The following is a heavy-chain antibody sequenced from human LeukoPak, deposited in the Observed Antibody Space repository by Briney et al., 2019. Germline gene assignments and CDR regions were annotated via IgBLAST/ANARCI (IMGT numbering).Heavy chain of an antibody. D-gene: IGHD2-2*01. CDR2: ICYSGST. J-gene: IGHJ4*02. Sequence: SETLSLTCTVSGGSISSYYWSWIRQPPGKGLEWIGYICYSGSTNYNPSLKSRVTISVDTSKNQFSLKLSSVTAADTAVYYCARGGSSVAYDYWGQGTLVTVSS. V-gene: IGHV4-59*01. CDR3: ARGGSSVAYDY. CDR1: GGSISSYY.